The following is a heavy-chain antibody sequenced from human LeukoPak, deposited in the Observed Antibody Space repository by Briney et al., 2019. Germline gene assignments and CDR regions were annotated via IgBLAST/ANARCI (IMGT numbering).Heavy chain of an antibody. Sequence: PGGSLRLSCAASGFTFSSYSMNWVRQAPGKGLEWVSSISSSSSYIYYADSVKGRFTISRDNAKNSLYLQMNSLRAEDTAVYYCARAGDIVATMSNAFDIWGQGTMVTVSS. D-gene: IGHD5-12*01. J-gene: IGHJ3*02. CDR3: ARAGDIVATMSNAFDI. CDR1: GFTFSSYS. V-gene: IGHV3-21*01. CDR2: ISSSSSYI.